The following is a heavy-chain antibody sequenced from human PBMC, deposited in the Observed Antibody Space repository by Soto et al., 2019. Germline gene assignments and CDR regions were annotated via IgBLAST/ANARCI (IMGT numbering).Heavy chain of an antibody. CDR2: IKQDGSEK. V-gene: IGHV3-7*02. CDR3: AKCGSHADFDY. D-gene: IGHD1-26*01. CDR1: GFTLSSYW. Sequence: EAQLVESGGGLVQPGGSLTLSCAASGFTLSSYWMSWVRQAPGKGLEWVANIKQDGSEKYYVDSVKGRFTISRDNAKNSLYLQMNSLRAEDTAVYYCAKCGSHADFDYWGQGTLVTVSS. J-gene: IGHJ4*02.